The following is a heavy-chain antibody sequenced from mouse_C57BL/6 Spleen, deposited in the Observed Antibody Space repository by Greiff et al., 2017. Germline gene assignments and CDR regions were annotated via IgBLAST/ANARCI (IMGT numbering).Heavy chain of an antibody. Sequence: QVQLKQSGAELVRPGASVKLSCKASGYTFTDYYINWVKQRPGQGLEWIARIYPGSGNTYYNEKFKGKATMTAEKSSSTAYMQLSSLTSEDSAVYFCARERFINTVVARWYFDVWGTGTTVTVSS. V-gene: IGHV1-76*01. CDR2: IYPGSGNT. J-gene: IGHJ1*03. CDR3: ARERFINTVVARWYFDV. D-gene: IGHD1-1*01. CDR1: GYTFTDYY.